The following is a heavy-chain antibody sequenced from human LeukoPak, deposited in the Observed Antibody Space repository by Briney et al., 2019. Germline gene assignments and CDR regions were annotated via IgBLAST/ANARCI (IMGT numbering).Heavy chain of an antibody. CDR1: GGSISSGGYY. V-gene: IGHV4-30-2*01. Sequence: PSETLSLTCTVSGGSISSGGYYWSWIRQPPGKGLEWIGYIYHSGSTYYNPSLKSRVTISVDRSKNQFSLKLSSVTAADTAVYYCARVRQEGSFDYWGQGTLVTVSS. J-gene: IGHJ4*02. CDR3: ARVRQEGSFDY. CDR2: IYHSGST.